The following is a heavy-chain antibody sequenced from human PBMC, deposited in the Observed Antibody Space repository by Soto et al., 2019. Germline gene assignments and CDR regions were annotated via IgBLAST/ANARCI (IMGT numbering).Heavy chain of an antibody. Sequence: QVQLVQSGAEVKKPGSSVKVSCKASGGTFSSYTISWVRQAPGQGLGWMGRIIPILGIANYAQKFQGRVTITADKCKSTAYMELSSLRSEDTAVYYCARGRYDSSGYFDYWGQGTLVTVSP. V-gene: IGHV1-69*02. J-gene: IGHJ4*02. CDR3: ARGRYDSSGYFDY. D-gene: IGHD3-22*01. CDR2: IIPILGIA. CDR1: GGTFSSYT.